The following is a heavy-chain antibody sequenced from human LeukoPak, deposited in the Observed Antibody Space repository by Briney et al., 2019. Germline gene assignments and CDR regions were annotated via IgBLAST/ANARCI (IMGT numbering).Heavy chain of an antibody. CDR2: IYTNGST. D-gene: IGHD3-3*01. Sequence: SETLSLTRTVSGGFISSYYWSWIRQPAGKGLEWIGRIYTNGSTNYNPSLQSRVTMSVDTSKNQFSLKLSSVTAADTAVYYCAREGYDFWSGYQYYFDYWGQGTLVTVSS. CDR3: AREGYDFWSGYQYYFDY. J-gene: IGHJ4*02. CDR1: GGFISSYY. V-gene: IGHV4-4*07.